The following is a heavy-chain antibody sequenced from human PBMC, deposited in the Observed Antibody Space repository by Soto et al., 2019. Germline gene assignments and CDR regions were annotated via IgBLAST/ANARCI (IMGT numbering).Heavy chain of an antibody. CDR1: GVTFSSYA. CDR3: AKDGSWDGGGGES. V-gene: IGHV1-69*18. J-gene: IGHJ4*02. D-gene: IGHD3-16*01. CDR2: IIPVFRTS. Sequence: QVQLVQSGAELKKPGSSVKVSCSASGVTFSSYAFTWVRQAPGQGLEWMGNIIPVFRTSNYAQGFQGRLTISSDESTNTLCMDLSSLRSEDTAVYFCAKDGSWDGGGGESWGQGTLVIVSS.